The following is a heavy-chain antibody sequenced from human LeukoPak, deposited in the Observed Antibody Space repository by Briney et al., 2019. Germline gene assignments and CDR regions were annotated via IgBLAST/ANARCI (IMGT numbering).Heavy chain of an antibody. J-gene: IGHJ4*02. Sequence: PSETLSLTCTVSGGSISSGSYYWSWIRQPAGKRLEWIGRIYTSGSTNYNPSLKSRVTISVDTSKNQFSLKLSSVTAADTAVYYCARDTITFGGVIAQYYFDYWGQGTLVTVSS. CDR3: ARDTITFGGVIAQYYFDY. V-gene: IGHV4-61*02. CDR1: GGSISSGSYY. D-gene: IGHD3-16*02. CDR2: IYTSGST.